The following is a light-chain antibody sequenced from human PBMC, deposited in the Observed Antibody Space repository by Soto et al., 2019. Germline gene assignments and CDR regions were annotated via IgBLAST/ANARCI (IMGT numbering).Light chain of an antibody. Sequence: QSVLTQPASVSGSPGQSITISCTGTSSDVGGYNYVSWYQQHPGKAPKLMIYEVRNRPSGISNRFSGSKSGNTASLTISGLQAEDEAYYYCTSYTSSSPYVFGTGTKLTVL. CDR1: SSDVGGYNY. CDR3: TSYTSSSPYV. J-gene: IGLJ1*01. V-gene: IGLV2-14*01. CDR2: EVR.